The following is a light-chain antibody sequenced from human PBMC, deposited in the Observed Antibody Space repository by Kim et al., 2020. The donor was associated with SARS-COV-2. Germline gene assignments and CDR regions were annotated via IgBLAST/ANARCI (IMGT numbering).Light chain of an antibody. V-gene: IGLV6-57*04. CDR2: EDN. Sequence: NFMLTQPHSVSESPGKTVTISCTRSSGSIASNYVQWYQQRPGSAPTTVIYEDNQRPSGVPDRFSGSIDSSSNSASLTISGLKTEVEADYYCQSYDSSNQGVFGGGTQLTVL. J-gene: IGLJ3*02. CDR1: SGSIASNY. CDR3: QSYDSSNQGV.